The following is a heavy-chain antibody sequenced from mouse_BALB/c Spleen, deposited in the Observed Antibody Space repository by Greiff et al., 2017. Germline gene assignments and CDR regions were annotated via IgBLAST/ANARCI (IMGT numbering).Heavy chain of an antibody. CDR1: GFNIKDTY. CDR3: ATTATGFAY. D-gene: IGHD1-2*01. J-gene: IGHJ3*01. CDR2: IDPANGNT. Sequence: EVQHQQSGAELVKPGASVKLSCTASGFNIKDTYMHWVKQRPEQGLEWIGRIDPANGNTKYDPKFQGKATITADTSSNTAYLQLSSLTSEDTAVYYCATTATGFAYWGQGTLVTVSA. V-gene: IGHV14-3*02.